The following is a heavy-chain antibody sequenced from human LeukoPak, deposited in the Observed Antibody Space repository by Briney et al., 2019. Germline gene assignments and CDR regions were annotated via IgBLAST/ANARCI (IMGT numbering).Heavy chain of an antibody. CDR2: INPNSGGT. CDR3: AREILGYFVVVPASLGY. J-gene: IGHJ4*02. Sequence: AASVKVSCKASGYTFTGYYMHWVRQAPGQGLEWMGWINPNSGGTNYAQKFQGRVTMTRDTSISTAYMELSRLRSDDTAVYCCAREILGYFVVVPASLGYWGQGTLVTVSS. V-gene: IGHV1-2*02. D-gene: IGHD2-2*01. CDR1: GYTFTGYY.